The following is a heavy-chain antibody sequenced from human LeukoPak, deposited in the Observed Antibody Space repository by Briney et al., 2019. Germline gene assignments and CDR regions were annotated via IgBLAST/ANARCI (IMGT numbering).Heavy chain of an antibody. CDR1: GGSISSGSYY. Sequence: KTSETLSLTCTVSGGSISSGSYYWSWIRQPAGKGLERIGRIYTSGSTNYNPSLKSRVTISVDTSKNQFSLRLSSVTAADTAVYYCARHDDIGVFRNGMDVWGQGTTVTVS. V-gene: IGHV4-61*02. D-gene: IGHD3-3*01. J-gene: IGHJ6*02. CDR3: ARHDDIGVFRNGMDV. CDR2: IYTSGST.